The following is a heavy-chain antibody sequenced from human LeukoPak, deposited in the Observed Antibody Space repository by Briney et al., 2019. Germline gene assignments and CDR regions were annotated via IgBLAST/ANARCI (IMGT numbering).Heavy chain of an antibody. CDR1: GFTFSSYA. V-gene: IGHV3-64*01. J-gene: IGHJ5*02. Sequence: GGPLRLSCTASGFTFSSYAMHWVRQAPGKGMEYVSAISSNGGSTYYANSVRGRFTISRDNSKNTLYLQMGSLRAEDMAVYYCARVAIAAARWGWFDPWGQGTLVTVSS. CDR2: ISSNGGST. CDR3: ARVAIAAARWGWFDP. D-gene: IGHD6-13*01.